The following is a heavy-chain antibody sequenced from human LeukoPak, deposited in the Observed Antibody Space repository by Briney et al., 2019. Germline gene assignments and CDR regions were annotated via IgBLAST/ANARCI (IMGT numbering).Heavy chain of an antibody. CDR2: IKQDGSEK. CDR3: ARRQGSYFDTSGYYYG. CDR1: GFTFSSYW. Sequence: PGGSLRLSCAASGFTFSSYWMSWVRQAPGKGLEWVANIKQDGSEKYYVDSVKGQFTISRDNAKNSLYLQMNSLRAEDTAVYYCARRQGSYFDTSGYYYGWGQGTLVTVSS. V-gene: IGHV3-7*01. J-gene: IGHJ4*02. D-gene: IGHD3-22*01.